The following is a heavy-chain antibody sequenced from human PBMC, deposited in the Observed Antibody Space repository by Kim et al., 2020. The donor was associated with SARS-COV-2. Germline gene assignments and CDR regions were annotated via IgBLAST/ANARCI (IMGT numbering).Heavy chain of an antibody. Sequence: GGSLRLSCAASGFTFSNYCMNWVRQAPGKGLEWVSCINRDGGTTSYADSVKGRSTISRDNAKITLYQQMNSLRAEDTAVYYCASRRYTGTFYYFDYWAQG. D-gene: IGHD4-17*01. CDR1: GFTFSNYC. CDR3: ASRRYTGTFYYFDY. V-gene: IGHV3-74*01. J-gene: IGHJ4*02. CDR2: INRDGGTT.